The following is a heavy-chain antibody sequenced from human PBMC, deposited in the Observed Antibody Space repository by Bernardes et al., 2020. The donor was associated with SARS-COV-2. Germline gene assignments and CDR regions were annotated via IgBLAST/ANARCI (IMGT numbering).Heavy chain of an antibody. J-gene: IGHJ4*02. CDR1: GFTFTSYS. Sequence: GGSLRLSCAASGFTFTSYSMNWVRQAPGKGLEWVSSISHSGSFISYADSVKGRFTISRDNAKNSLYLQMNSLRAEDTAVYYCARDLLLGEGSGYYPNFDHWGQGTLVTVSS. CDR2: ISHSGSFI. V-gene: IGHV3-21*01. D-gene: IGHD3-22*01. CDR3: ARDLLLGEGSGYYPNFDH.